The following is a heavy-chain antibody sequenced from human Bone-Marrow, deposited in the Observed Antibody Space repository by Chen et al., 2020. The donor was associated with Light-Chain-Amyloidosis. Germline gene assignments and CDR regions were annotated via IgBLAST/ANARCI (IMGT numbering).Heavy chain of an antibody. Sequence: SWGGSGYTFPNYWIGWVRQMPGKGLEWMGVIYPDDSDARYSPSFEGQVTISADKSITTAYLQWRSLKASDTAMYYCAIRRDGYNFDYWGQGTLVTVSS. CDR2: IYPDDSDA. CDR3: AIRRDGYNFDY. D-gene: IGHD5-12*01. V-gene: IGHV5-51*01. CDR1: GYTFPNYW. J-gene: IGHJ4*02.